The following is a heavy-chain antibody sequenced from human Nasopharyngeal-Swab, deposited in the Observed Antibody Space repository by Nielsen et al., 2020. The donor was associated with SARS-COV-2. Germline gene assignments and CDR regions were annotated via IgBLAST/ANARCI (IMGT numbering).Heavy chain of an antibody. D-gene: IGHD5-24*01. CDR1: GFTFSDYY. J-gene: IGHJ4*02. CDR2: ISSSSSYT. CDR3: AGGDGFPEGDY. V-gene: IGHV3-11*03. Sequence: GRSLRLSCAASGFTFSDYYMSWIRQAPGKGLEWVSYISSSSSYTNYADSVKGRFTISRDNAKNSLYLQMNSLRAEDTAVYYCAGGDGFPEGDYWGQGTLVTVSS.